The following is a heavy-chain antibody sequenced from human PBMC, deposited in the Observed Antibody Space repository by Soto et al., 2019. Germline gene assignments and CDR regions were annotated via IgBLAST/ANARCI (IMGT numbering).Heavy chain of an antibody. D-gene: IGHD6-19*01. V-gene: IGHV1-69*13. Sequence: GASVKVSCKASGGTFSSYAISWVRQAPGQGLEWMGGIIPIFGTANYAQKFQGRVTITADESTSTAYMELSSLRSEDTAVYYCARMLRVAEYYFDYWGQGTLVTVSS. J-gene: IGHJ4*02. CDR2: IIPIFGTA. CDR1: GGTFSSYA. CDR3: ARMLRVAEYYFDY.